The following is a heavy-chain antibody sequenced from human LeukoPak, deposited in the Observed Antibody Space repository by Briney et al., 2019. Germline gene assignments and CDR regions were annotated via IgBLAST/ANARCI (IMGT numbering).Heavy chain of an antibody. CDR2: IYYSGST. V-gene: IGHV4-39*07. Sequence: SETLSLTCTVSGGSISSSSYYWGWSRQPPGKGLEWIGSIYYSGSTYYNPSLKSRVTISVDTSKNQFSLKLSSVPAADTAVSYCAGVPSSQRPVGYSSGRSRIGYFDYWGQGTLVTVSS. CDR1: GGSISSSSYY. J-gene: IGHJ4*02. D-gene: IGHD6-19*01. CDR3: AGVPSSQRPVGYSSGRSRIGYFDY.